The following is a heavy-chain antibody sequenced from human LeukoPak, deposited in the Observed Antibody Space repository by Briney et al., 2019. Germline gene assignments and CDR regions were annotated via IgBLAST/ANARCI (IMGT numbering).Heavy chain of an antibody. CDR2: INHSGST. CDR3: ARLREVVVVA. Sequence: PSETLPLTCAVYGGSFSGYYWSWIRQPPGKGLEWIGEINHSGSTNYNPSLKSRVTISVDTSKNQFSLKLSSVTAADTAVYYCARLREVVVVAWGQGTLVTVSS. CDR1: GGSFSGYY. D-gene: IGHD2-15*01. V-gene: IGHV4-34*01. J-gene: IGHJ4*02.